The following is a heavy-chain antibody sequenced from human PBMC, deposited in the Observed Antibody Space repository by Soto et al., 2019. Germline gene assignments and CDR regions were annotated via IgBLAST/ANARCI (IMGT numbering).Heavy chain of an antibody. J-gene: IGHJ4*02. CDR1: GFSFSEYT. D-gene: IGHD6-19*01. CDR2: ISTSSSNI. Sequence: GGSLRLSCVASGFSFSEYTLSWVRQAPGKGLDWVSTISTSSSNIFYAASVKGRFTVSRDNSKNTLRLQMNSLRAEDTAVYYCAKAAVAGMETQRIKLYFDYWGQGSLVTVSS. CDR3: AKAAVAGMETQRIKLYFDY. V-gene: IGHV3-23*01.